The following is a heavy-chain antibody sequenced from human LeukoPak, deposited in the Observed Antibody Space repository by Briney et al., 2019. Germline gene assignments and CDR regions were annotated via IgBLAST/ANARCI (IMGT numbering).Heavy chain of an antibody. V-gene: IGHV1-69*13. CDR1: GGTFSSYA. Sequence: SVKVSCKASGGTFSSYAISWVRQAPGQGLEWMGGIIPIFGTANYAQKFQGRVTITADESTSTAYMELSSLRSEDTAVYYCARGSLLWFGENWFDPWGQGTLVTVSS. D-gene: IGHD3-10*01. CDR3: ARGSLLWFGENWFDP. J-gene: IGHJ5*02. CDR2: IIPIFGTA.